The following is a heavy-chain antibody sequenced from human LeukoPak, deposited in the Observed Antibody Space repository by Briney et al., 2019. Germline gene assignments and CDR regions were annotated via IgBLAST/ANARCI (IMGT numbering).Heavy chain of an antibody. Sequence: GGSLRLSCAASGFTFSSYGMHWVRQAPGKGLEWVAFIRYDGSNKYYADSVKGRFTISRDNSKNTLYLQMNSLRAEDTAVYYCAKERAMVRGVTEDYWGQGTLVTVSS. CDR3: AKERAMVRGVTEDY. CDR1: GFTFSSYG. D-gene: IGHD3-10*01. J-gene: IGHJ4*02. V-gene: IGHV3-30*02. CDR2: IRYDGSNK.